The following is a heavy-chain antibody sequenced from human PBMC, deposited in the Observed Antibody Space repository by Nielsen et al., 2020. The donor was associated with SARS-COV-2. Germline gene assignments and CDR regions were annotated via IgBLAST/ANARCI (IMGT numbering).Heavy chain of an antibody. D-gene: IGHD6-13*01. CDR3: VKDALEQQLVTNYFDY. V-gene: IGHV3-64D*08. Sequence: GESLKISCSASGFTFSNYAMHWVRQAPGKGLEYVSAISTNGGRTYYADSVKGRFTISRDNSKNTLYLQMSSLRAEDTAVYYCVKDALEQQLVTNYFDYWGQGTLVTVSS. CDR1: GFTFSNYA. J-gene: IGHJ4*02. CDR2: ISTNGGRT.